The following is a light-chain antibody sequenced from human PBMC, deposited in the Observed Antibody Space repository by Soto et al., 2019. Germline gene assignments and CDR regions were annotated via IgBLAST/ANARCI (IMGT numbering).Light chain of an antibody. CDR3: QQANRFPIT. CDR2: KAS. J-gene: IGKJ5*01. V-gene: IGKV1-5*03. CDR1: QSISSW. Sequence: DIQINQSPSTLSASVGDRVTITCRASQSISSWLAWYQQKPGKAPKLLIYKASSLESGVPSRFSGSGSGTEFTLTISSLQPDDFATYYCQQANRFPITFGQGTRMEIK.